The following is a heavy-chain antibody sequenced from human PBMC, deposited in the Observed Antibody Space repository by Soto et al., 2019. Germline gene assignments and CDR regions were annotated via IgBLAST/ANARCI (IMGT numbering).Heavy chain of an antibody. CDR3: ARANGQGHFHS. V-gene: IGHV4-31*03. CDR1: GASISSGRSY. J-gene: IGHJ4*02. D-gene: IGHD2-8*01. CDR2: MFYSGST. Sequence: PSETLSLTCTVSGASISSGRSYWSWIRQHPGKGLEWIGYMFYSGSTYYHPSLRSRVNISADTSKNQFSLRLTSVNPADTAVYYCARANGQGHFHSWGQATLVTVSS.